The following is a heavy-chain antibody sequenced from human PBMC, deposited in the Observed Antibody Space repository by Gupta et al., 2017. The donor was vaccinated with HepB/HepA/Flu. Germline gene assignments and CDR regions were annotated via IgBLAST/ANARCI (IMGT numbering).Heavy chain of an antibody. Sequence: QVQLQESGPGLVKPSQTLSLTCTVSGGSISSGDYYWSWIRQPPGKGLEWIGYIYYSGSTYYNPSLKRRGTISVDTSKNQFSLKLSSVTAAETAVYYGAGEYYDFGSGSRGLRGFDPWGQGTMVTVSS. V-gene: IGHV4-30-4*01. D-gene: IGHD3-3*01. CDR1: GGSISSGDYY. J-gene: IGHJ5*02. CDR3: AGEYYDFGSGSRGLRGFDP. CDR2: IYYSGST.